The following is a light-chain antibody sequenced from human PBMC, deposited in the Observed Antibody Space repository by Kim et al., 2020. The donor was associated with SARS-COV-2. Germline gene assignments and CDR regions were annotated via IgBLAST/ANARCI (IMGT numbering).Light chain of an antibody. CDR1: SSNSGKNY. Sequence: GQKVTLSCPRRSSNSGKNYVSWYQHLPGTAPKLLIYDNNKRPSGIPDRFSASRSGTSATLGITGLQTGDEADYFCGIWDSSLTVVVFGGGTQLTVL. V-gene: IGLV1-51*01. CDR2: DNN. CDR3: GIWDSSLTVVV. J-gene: IGLJ2*01.